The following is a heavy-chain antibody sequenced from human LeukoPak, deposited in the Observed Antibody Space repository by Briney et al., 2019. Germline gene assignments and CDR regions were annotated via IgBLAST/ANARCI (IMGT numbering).Heavy chain of an antibody. CDR2: INPNSGGT. Sequence: GASVKVSCKASGYTFTGHYMHWVRQAPGQGLEWMGRINPNSGGTNYAQKFQGRVTMTRDTSISTAYMELSRLRSDDTAVYYRARGDIGYCSGGSCYSLYYYMDVWGKGTTVTVSS. CDR1: GYTFTGHY. D-gene: IGHD2-15*01. J-gene: IGHJ6*03. V-gene: IGHV1-2*06. CDR3: ARGDIGYCSGGSCYSLYYYMDV.